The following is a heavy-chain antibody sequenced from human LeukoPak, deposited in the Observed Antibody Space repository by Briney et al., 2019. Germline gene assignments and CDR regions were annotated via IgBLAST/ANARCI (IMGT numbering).Heavy chain of an antibody. CDR3: ARDSRPSYDSSSGYYYPGDY. V-gene: IGHV1-46*01. D-gene: IGHD3-22*01. Sequence: GASVKVSCKASGYTFTSYYVHWVRQAPGQGLEWMAIINPSGGSTSYAQKFQGRVTMTRDTSTSTVYMELSSLRSEDTAVYYCARDSRPSYDSSSGYYYPGDYWGQGTLVTVSS. J-gene: IGHJ4*02. CDR2: INPSGGST. CDR1: GYTFTSYY.